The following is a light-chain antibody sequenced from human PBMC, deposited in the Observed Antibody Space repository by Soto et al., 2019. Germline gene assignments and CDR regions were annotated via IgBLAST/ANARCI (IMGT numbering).Light chain of an antibody. CDR2: DVS. V-gene: IGKV1-5*01. CDR1: QDISRW. CDR3: QQYNAYYS. J-gene: IGKJ2*03. Sequence: DIQMTHSPSTLSGSVGDRVTITFRSSQDISRWLAWYQQKPGKAPELLIYDVSTLQSGVPSRFSGTGSGTEFTLTISSLQPEDFATYYCQQYNAYYSFGQGTKVDIK.